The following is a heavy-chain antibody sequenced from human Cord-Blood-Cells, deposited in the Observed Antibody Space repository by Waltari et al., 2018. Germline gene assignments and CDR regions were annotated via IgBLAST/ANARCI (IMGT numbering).Heavy chain of an antibody. J-gene: IGHJ6*02. CDR2: TYYRSKWYN. CDR3: ARDIVVVPAANHYYYYGMDV. V-gene: IGHV6-1*01. Sequence: QVQLQQSGPGLVKPSQTLSLTCAISGDSVSSNSAAWNWIRPSPSRGLEWLGRTYYRSKWYNDYAVSVKSRITINPDTSKNQFSLQLNSVTPEDTAVYYCARDIVVVPAANHYYYYGMDVWGQGTTVTVSS. D-gene: IGHD2-2*01. CDR1: GDSVSSNSAA.